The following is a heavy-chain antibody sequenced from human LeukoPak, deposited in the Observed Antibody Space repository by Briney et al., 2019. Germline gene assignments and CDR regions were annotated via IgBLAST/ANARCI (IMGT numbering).Heavy chain of an antibody. CDR3: ARGVYSSSWFDP. D-gene: IGHD6-13*01. J-gene: IGHJ5*02. CDR2: IIPIFGTA. V-gene: IGHV1-69*13. Sequence: SVKVSCKASGGTFSSYAISWVRQAPGQGLEWMGGIIPIFGTANYAQKFQGRVTITVDESTSTAYMELSSLRSEDTAVYYCARGVYSSSWFDPWGQGTLVTVSS. CDR1: GGTFSSYA.